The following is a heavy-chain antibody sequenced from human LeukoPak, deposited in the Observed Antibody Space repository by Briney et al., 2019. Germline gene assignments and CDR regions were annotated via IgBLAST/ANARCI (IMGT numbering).Heavy chain of an antibody. CDR1: GYTFTGYY. CDR2: INPNSGGT. V-gene: IGHV1-2*02. Sequence: GASVKVSCKASGYTFTGYYMHWVRQAPGRGLEWMGWINPNSGGTNYAQKFQGRVTMTRDTSISTAYMELSRLRSDDTAVYYCARVRPPIVVVPAAIQYYFDYWGQGTLVTVSS. D-gene: IGHD2-2*01. CDR3: ARVRPPIVVVPAAIQYYFDY. J-gene: IGHJ4*02.